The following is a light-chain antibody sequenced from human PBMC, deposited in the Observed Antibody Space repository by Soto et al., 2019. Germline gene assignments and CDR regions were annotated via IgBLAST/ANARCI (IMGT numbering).Light chain of an antibody. CDR2: RVS. CDR1: LPVSSN. Sequence: EIVMTQSPATPSVSPGESATLSGRVSLPVSSNLAWYRQIPGQAPTLLIYRVSTRATDIPARFSGSGSGTEFTLTISSLQSEDFAVYYCQQYNNWPYTFGQGPKLEIK. V-gene: IGKV3-15*01. CDR3: QQYNNWPYT. J-gene: IGKJ2*01.